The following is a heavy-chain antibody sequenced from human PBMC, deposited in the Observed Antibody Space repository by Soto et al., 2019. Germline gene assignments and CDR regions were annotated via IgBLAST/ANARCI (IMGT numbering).Heavy chain of an antibody. J-gene: IGHJ4*02. CDR1: GYTFTDYH. CDR2: ISAYNGNT. D-gene: IGHD6-25*01. V-gene: IGHV1-18*01. CDR3: ARIASGANYLDY. Sequence: QVQLVQSGAEVKKPGASVKVYCKASGYTFTDYHFTWVRQAPGQGLEWMGWISAYNGNTNYAQKLQDRVTMTTDTSTTTAYMELRSLRSDDTAVYYCARIASGANYLDYWGQGTLVTVSS.